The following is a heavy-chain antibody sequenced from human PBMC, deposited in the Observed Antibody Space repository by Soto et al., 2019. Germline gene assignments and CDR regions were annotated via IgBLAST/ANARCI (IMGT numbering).Heavy chain of an antibody. V-gene: IGHV4-34*01. J-gene: IGHJ4*02. D-gene: IGHD3-16*02. CDR2: INHSGST. CDR3: ARGKLSDYVWGSYRYHFDY. Sequence: SETLSLTCAVYGGSFSGYYWRWIRQPPGKGLEWIGEINHSGSTNYNPSLKSRVTISVDTSKNQFSLKLSSVTAADTAVYYCARGKLSDYVWGSYRYHFDYWGQGTVVTVSS. CDR1: GGSFSGYY.